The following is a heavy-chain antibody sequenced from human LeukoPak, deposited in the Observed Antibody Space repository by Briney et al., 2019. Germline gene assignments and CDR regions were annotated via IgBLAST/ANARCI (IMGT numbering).Heavy chain of an antibody. V-gene: IGHV1-8*02. Sequence: ASVKVSCKASGYTFTGYYMHWVRQATGQGLEWMGWMNPNSGNTGYAQKFQGRVTMTRNTSISTAYMELSSLRSEDTAVYYCARTLGIARIAVGYWFDPWGQGTLVTVSS. CDR2: MNPNSGNT. CDR1: GYTFTGYY. J-gene: IGHJ5*02. CDR3: ARTLGIARIAVGYWFDP. D-gene: IGHD6-19*01.